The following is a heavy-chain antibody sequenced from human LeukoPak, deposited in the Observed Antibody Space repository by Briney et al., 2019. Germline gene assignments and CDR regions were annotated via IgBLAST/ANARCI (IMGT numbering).Heavy chain of an antibody. CDR2: INPNSGGT. CDR1: GYTFTGYY. D-gene: IGHD3-16*02. CDR3: ARQGELSTAPFDY. J-gene: IGHJ4*02. Sequence: ASVKLCCKASGYTFTGYYMHWVRQAPGQGLEWMGWINPNSGGTNYAQKFQGRVTMTRDTSISTAYMELSRLRSDDTAVYYCARQGELSTAPFDYWGQGTLVTVSS. V-gene: IGHV1-2*02.